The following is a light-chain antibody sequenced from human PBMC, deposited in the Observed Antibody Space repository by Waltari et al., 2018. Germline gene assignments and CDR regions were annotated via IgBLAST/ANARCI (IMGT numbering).Light chain of an antibody. V-gene: IGLV1-44*01. Sequence: QSLLTQPPSVSGTSGQSVTISCSGSRSNLGTNVVSWYQQLPGTAPKLLIHSNNKRPSGVPGRCSCSKSGTSAALAISGLQSEDEGDYYCSAWDDSLNGHMIFGGGTKLIVL. J-gene: IGLJ2*01. CDR2: SNN. CDR1: RSNLGTNV. CDR3: SAWDDSLNGHMI.